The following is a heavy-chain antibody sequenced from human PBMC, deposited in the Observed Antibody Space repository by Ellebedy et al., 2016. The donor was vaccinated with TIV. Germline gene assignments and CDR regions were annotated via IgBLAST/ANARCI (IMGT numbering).Heavy chain of an antibody. V-gene: IGHV3-30-3*01. CDR1: GFTFSSYV. Sequence: PGGSLRLSCSGSGFTFSSYVMHWVRQAPGKGLEWVAVISDDGTSEHYGDSVKGRFTISRDNSKNTLYMQMNSLRVEDTAVYYCAVSRWAAAGLYYFDFWGQGTLVTVSS. D-gene: IGHD6-13*01. CDR2: ISDDGTSE. CDR3: AVSRWAAAGLYYFDF. J-gene: IGHJ4*02.